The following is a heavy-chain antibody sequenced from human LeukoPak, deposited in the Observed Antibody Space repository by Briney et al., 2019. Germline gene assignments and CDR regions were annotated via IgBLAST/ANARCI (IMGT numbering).Heavy chain of an antibody. Sequence: GGSLRLSCAASGFTFSNYDMHWVRHATGKGLDLVSAFHTAGDTHYSGSVKGRFATSRENAKNSFYLQMNNLRAGDTAVYYCARGSCSSRSCYKRVNGLDVWGQGTTVTVSS. CDR2: FHTAGDT. CDR3: ARGSCSSRSCYKRVNGLDV. J-gene: IGHJ6*02. V-gene: IGHV3-13*01. D-gene: IGHD2-2*01. CDR1: GFTFSNYD.